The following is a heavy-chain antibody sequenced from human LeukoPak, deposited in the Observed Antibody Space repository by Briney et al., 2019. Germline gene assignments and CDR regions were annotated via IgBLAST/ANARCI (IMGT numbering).Heavy chain of an antibody. CDR2: INPNSGGT. CDR1: GYTFTGYY. CDR3: ARVVLWFGELSSNWFDP. D-gene: IGHD3-10*01. V-gene: IGHV1-2*02. Sequence: ASVKVSCKASGYTFTGYYMHWVRQAPGQGLEWMGWINPNSGGTNYAQKFQGRVTMTRDTSISTAYMELSRLRSDDTAVYYCARVVLWFGELSSNWFDPWGQGTLATVSS. J-gene: IGHJ5*02.